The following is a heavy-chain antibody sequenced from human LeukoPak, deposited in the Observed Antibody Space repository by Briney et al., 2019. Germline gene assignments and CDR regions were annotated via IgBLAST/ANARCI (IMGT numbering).Heavy chain of an antibody. CDR2: ISAYNGNT. D-gene: IGHD3-9*01. J-gene: IGHJ4*02. V-gene: IGHV1-18*01. Sequence: GASVKVSCKASGYTFTSYGISWVRQAPGQGLEWMGWISAYNGNTNYAQKLQGRVTMTTDTSTSTAYMELRSLRSDDTAVYYCASTSHYDILTGPETPFDYWGQGTLVTVSS. CDR1: GYTFTSYG. CDR3: ASTSHYDILTGPETPFDY.